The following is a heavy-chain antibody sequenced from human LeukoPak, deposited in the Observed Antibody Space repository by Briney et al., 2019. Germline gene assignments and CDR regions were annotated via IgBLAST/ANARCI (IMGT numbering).Heavy chain of an antibody. V-gene: IGHV4-34*01. CDR1: GGSFSGYY. J-gene: IGHJ4*02. Sequence: SETLSLTCAVYGGSFSGYYWSWIRQPPGKGLEWIGEINHSGSTNYNPSLKSRVTISVDTSKNQFSLKLSSVTAADTAVYYCAREGPRGCFDYWGQGTLVTVSP. D-gene: IGHD3-10*01. CDR3: AREGPRGCFDY. CDR2: INHSGST.